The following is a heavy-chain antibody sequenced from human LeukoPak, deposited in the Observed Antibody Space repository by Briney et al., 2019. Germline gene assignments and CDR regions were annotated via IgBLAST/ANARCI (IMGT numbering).Heavy chain of an antibody. D-gene: IGHD4-17*01. J-gene: IGHJ4*02. CDR2: IYYSGST. CDR3: ARQVMRYGGKPFDY. V-gene: IGHV4-39*01. Sequence: PSETLSLTCTVSGGSISSSSYYWGWIRQPPGKGLEWIGSIYYSGSTYYNPSLKSRVTISVDTSKNQFSLKLSSVTAADTAVYYCARQVMRYGGKPFDYWGQGTLVTVSS. CDR1: GGSISSSSYY.